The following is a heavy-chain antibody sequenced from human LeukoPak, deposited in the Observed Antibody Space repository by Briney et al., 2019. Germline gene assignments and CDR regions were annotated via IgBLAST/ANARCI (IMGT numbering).Heavy chain of an antibody. J-gene: IGHJ5*02. CDR3: ARTANWNYRFDP. D-gene: IGHD1-7*01. Sequence: PSQTLSLTCTVSGGSISSGGYYWSWIRQHPGKGLEWIGYIYYSGSPYYNPSLKSRVTISVDTSKNQFCLKLSSVTAADTAVYYCARTANWNYRFDPWGQGTLVTVSS. CDR1: GGSISSGGYY. CDR2: IYYSGSP. V-gene: IGHV4-31*03.